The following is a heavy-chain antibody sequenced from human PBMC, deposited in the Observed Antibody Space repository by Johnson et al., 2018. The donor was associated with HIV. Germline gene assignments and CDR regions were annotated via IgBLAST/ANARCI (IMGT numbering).Heavy chain of an antibody. CDR2: IRYDGSNK. Sequence: QVQLVESGGGVVQPGGSLRLSCAASGFTFSSYGMHWVRQAPGKGLEWVAFIRYDGSNKYYADSVKGRFTISRDNSKNTLYLQMNSLRDEDTAVYYCARVSPVGLLSEAAAFDSWGQGTMVTVSS. J-gene: IGHJ3*02. D-gene: IGHD2-21*01. CDR3: ARVSPVGLLSEAAAFDS. CDR1: GFTFSSYG. V-gene: IGHV3-30*02.